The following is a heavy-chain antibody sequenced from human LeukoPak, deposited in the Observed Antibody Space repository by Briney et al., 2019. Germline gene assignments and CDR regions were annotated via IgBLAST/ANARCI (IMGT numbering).Heavy chain of an antibody. CDR3: ARDRGYCSSTSCYDYYGMDV. CDR1: GFTFSSYG. Sequence: PGRSLRLSCAASGFTFSSYGMHWVRQAPGKGLEWVAVIWYDGSNKYYADSVKGRFTISRDNSKNTLYLQMNSLRAEDTAVYYCARDRGYCSSTSCYDYYGMDVWGQGTTVTVSS. CDR2: IWYDGSNK. D-gene: IGHD2-2*01. J-gene: IGHJ6*02. V-gene: IGHV3-33*01.